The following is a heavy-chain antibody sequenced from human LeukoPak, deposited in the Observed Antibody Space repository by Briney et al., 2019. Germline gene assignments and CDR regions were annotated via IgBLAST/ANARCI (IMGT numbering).Heavy chain of an antibody. CDR2: VSGSGGDT. J-gene: IGHJ4*02. CDR3: AKKQDTSMGNFDY. Sequence: GGSLRLFCAASGFIFSSYTMSWVRQAPGKGLEWVSSVSGSGGDTPYADSVKGRFTISRDNSKNTLYLQMNSLRAEDTAVYYCAKKQDTSMGNFDYWGQGTLVTVSS. V-gene: IGHV3-23*01. CDR1: GFIFSSYT. D-gene: IGHD5-18*01.